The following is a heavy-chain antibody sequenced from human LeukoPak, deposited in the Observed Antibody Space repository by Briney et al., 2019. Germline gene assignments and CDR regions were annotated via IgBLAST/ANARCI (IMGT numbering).Heavy chain of an antibody. CDR2: IKQDGSEK. D-gene: IGHD1-26*01. CDR1: GFTFGSYW. CDR3: ARGVGAGFGY. Sequence: GGSLRLSCAASGFTFGSYWMSWVRQAPGKGLEWVANIKQDGSEKYYVDSVKGRFTISRDNAKNSLYLQMNSLRAEDTAVYYCARGVGAGFGYWGQGTLVTVSS. V-gene: IGHV3-7*01. J-gene: IGHJ4*02.